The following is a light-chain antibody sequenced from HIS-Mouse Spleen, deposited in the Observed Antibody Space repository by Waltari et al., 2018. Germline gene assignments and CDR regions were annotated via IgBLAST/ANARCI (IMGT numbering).Light chain of an antibody. V-gene: IGLV2-23*01. CDR3: CSYAGSSTWV. CDR2: AGS. Sequence: QSALTQPASVSGSPGQSITISCTGTSSDVGSYNLFSWYQQHPGKAPKLMIYAGSKRPSGVPNRFSGSKSGNTASLTSSGLQAEDEADYYCCSYAGSSTWVFGGGTKLTVL. J-gene: IGLJ3*02. CDR1: SSDVGSYNL.